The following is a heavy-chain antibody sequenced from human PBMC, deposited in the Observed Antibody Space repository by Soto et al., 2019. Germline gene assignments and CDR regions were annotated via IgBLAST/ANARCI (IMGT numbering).Heavy chain of an antibody. V-gene: IGHV4-31*03. J-gene: IGHJ5*02. CDR3: AGVPTYYQDSIGYKPFHP. D-gene: IGHD3-22*01. CDR2: IHYSGGATYSP. Sequence: QVQLQESGPGLVEPSQTLSLICTVSGASIITDGYYWTWIRQHPGKGLEWLGYIHYSGGATYSPSYNPSLQGRIAIPVDISMSLFPLKLTSVTAGDTAVYYCAGVPTYYQDSIGYKPFHPWGQGTLVTVSS. CDR1: GASIITDGYY.